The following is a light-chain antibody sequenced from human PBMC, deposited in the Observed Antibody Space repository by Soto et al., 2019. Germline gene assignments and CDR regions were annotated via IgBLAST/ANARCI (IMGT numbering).Light chain of an antibody. Sequence: ENLLTQVPAPPSLSPGERATLSLRASQSVNRYLAWYQQKPGQAPRLLIYDVSTRATGIPPRFSGSGSGTDFTLTITSLDPEDFAVYSCQQRSDWPITFGQGTRLEI. V-gene: IGKV3-11*01. CDR1: QSVNRY. CDR2: DVS. J-gene: IGKJ5*01. CDR3: QQRSDWPIT.